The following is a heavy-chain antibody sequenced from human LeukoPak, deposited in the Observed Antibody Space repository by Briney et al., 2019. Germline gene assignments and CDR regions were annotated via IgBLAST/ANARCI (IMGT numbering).Heavy chain of an antibody. CDR1: GFTFSSYG. CDR3: ASPARWIQLWYSFDY. V-gene: IGHV3-30*03. CDR2: ISYDGSNK. D-gene: IGHD5-18*01. J-gene: IGHJ4*02. Sequence: PGGSLRLSRAASGFTFSSYGMHWVRQAPGKGLEWVAVISYDGSNKYYADSVKGRFTISRDNSKNTLYLQMNSLRAEDTAVYYCASPARWIQLWYSFDYWGQGTLVTVSS.